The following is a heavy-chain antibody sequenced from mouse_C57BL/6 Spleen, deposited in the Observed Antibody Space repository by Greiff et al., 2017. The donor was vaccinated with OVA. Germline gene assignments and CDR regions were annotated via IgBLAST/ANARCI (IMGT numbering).Heavy chain of an antibody. J-gene: IGHJ2*01. CDR3: AREGTAGFDY. CDR1: GFTFSDYG. D-gene: IGHD3-3*01. CDR2: ISNLAYSI. V-gene: IGHV5-15*01. Sequence: DVKLVESGGGLVQPGGSLKLSCAASGFTFSDYGMAWVRQAPRKGPEWVAFISNLAYSIYYADTVTGRFTISRENAKNTLYLEMSSLRSEDTAMYYCAREGTAGFDYWGQGTTLTVSS.